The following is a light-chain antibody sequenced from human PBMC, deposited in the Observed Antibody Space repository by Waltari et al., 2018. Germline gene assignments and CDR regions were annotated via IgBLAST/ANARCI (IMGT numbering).Light chain of an antibody. V-gene: IGLV2-14*03. Sequence: QSALTQPASVSASPGQSITISCTGTSSDVGGYANVSWYQQHPGKAPQLMIYDVNKRPSGVSHRFSASKSGNTASLTIFGLQAEDEADYYCISYTSTTTYVVVGGGTKLTVL. CDR3: ISYTSTTTYVV. CDR1: SSDVGGYAN. J-gene: IGLJ2*01. CDR2: DVN.